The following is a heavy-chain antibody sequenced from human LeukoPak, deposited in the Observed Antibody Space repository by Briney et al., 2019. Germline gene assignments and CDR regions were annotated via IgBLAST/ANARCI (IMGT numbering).Heavy chain of an antibody. V-gene: IGHV4-59*08. CDR3: ARHSPNGGYFDY. CDR2: IYYSGST. D-gene: IGHD2-8*01. J-gene: IGHJ4*02. Sequence: PSETLSLTCTVSGGSISSYYWSWIRQPPGKGLEWIGYIYYSGSTNYNPSLKSRVTMSVDTSKNQFSLKLSSLTAADTAVHYCARHSPNGGYFDYWGQGALVTVSS. CDR1: GGSISSYY.